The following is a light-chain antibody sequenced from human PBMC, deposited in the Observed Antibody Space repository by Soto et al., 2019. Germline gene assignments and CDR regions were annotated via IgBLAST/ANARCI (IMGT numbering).Light chain of an antibody. V-gene: IGLV7-46*01. CDR2: DTG. J-gene: IGLJ2*01. CDR1: TGDVTGGHY. CDR3: LLSYSGVVV. Sequence: QAVVTQEPSLTVSPGETVTLTCGSSTGDVTGGHYPYWFQQKPGQAPRTLIYDTGNKQSWAPARFSCSLLGGKAALTLSGARPEDEADYYCLLSYSGVVVFGGGTKVTVL.